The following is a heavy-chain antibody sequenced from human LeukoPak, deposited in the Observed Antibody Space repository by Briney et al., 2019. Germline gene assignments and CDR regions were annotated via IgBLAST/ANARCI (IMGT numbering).Heavy chain of an antibody. CDR1: GWSVRRYY. Sequence: KPSETPALTRTVPGWSVRRYYWSWVRRPPRRGLEWVSYLSHSGSSDSNPSLTSRVTTLVDTSKNQFSLKLTSVTAADTAVYYCARARYANAWYAFDIWGHGTMVTVSS. CDR2: LSHSGSS. CDR3: ARARYANAWYAFDI. D-gene: IGHD2-2*01. V-gene: IGHV4-59*02. J-gene: IGHJ3*02.